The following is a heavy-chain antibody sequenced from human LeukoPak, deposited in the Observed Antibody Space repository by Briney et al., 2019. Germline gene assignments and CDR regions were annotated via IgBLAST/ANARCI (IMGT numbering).Heavy chain of an antibody. J-gene: IGHJ3*02. CDR3: ARQRDCSGGSCYLRSLPDDAFDI. Sequence: ASVKVSCKASGYTFTSYDTNWVRQATGQGLEWMGWMNPNSGNTGYAQKFQGRVTMTRNTSISTAYMELSSLRSEDTAVYYCARQRDCSGGSCYLRSLPDDAFDIWGQGTMVTVSS. V-gene: IGHV1-8*01. CDR2: MNPNSGNT. CDR1: GYTFTSYD. D-gene: IGHD2-15*01.